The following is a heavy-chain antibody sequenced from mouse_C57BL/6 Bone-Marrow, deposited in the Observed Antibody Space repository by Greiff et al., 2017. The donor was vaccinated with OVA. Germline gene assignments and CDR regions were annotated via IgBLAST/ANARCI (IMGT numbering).Heavy chain of an antibody. CDR1: GFTFSSYG. CDR2: ISSGGSYT. D-gene: IGHD1-1*01. V-gene: IGHV5-6*02. J-gene: IGHJ2*01. CDR3: ARHGLYGSSYVRGRDFDY. Sequence: EVMLVESGGDLVKPGGSLKLSCAASGFTFSSYGMSWVRQTPDKRLEWVATISSGGSYTYYPDSVKGRFTISRDNAKNTLYLQMSSLKSEDTAMYYCARHGLYGSSYVRGRDFDYWGQGTTLTVSS.